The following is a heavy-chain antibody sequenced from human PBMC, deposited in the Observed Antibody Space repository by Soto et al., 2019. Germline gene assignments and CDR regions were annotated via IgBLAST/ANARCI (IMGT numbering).Heavy chain of an antibody. CDR3: ARGVVVPAPRDYYYYGMDV. CDR2: IIPIFGTA. D-gene: IGHD2-2*01. J-gene: IGHJ6*02. Sequence: QVQLVQSGAEVKKPGSSVKVSCKASGGTFSSYAISWVRQAPGQGLEWMGGIIPIFGTANYAQKFQGRVPITADESTSTAYRELSSLRSEDTAVYYGARGVVVPAPRDYYYYGMDVCGRGTTVTFSS. V-gene: IGHV1-69*01. CDR1: GGTFSSYA.